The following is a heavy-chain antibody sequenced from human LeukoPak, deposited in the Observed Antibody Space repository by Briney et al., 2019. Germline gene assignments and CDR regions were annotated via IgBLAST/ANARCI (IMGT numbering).Heavy chain of an antibody. CDR2: IIPIFGTA. V-gene: IGHV1-69*06. CDR3: ARGYIDYYYYYYMDV. D-gene: IGHD5-24*01. J-gene: IGHJ6*03. CDR1: GGTFSSYA. Sequence: GASVKVSCKASGGTFSSYAISWVRQAPGQGLEWMGGIIPIFGTANYAQKFQGRVTITADKSTSTAYMELSSLRSEDTAVYYCARGYIDYYYYYYMDVWGKGTTVTVSS.